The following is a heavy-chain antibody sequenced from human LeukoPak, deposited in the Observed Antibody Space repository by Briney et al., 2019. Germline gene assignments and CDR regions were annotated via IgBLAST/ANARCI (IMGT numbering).Heavy chain of an antibody. V-gene: IGHV1-69*02. CDR3: AIIKVAAAGSKSNWFDP. CDR1: GYTFSDYH. J-gene: IGHJ5*02. D-gene: IGHD6-13*01. CDR2: IIPILGIA. Sequence: GASVKVSCKASGYTFSDYHMHWVRQAPGQGLEWMGRIIPILGIANYAQKFQGRVTITADKSTSTAYMELSSLRSEDTAVYYCAIIKVAAAGSKSNWFDPWGQGTLVTVSS.